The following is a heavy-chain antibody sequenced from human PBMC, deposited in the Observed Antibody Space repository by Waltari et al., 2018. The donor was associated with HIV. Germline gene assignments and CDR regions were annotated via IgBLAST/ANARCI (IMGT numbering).Heavy chain of an antibody. CDR2: SNTKTGNP. J-gene: IGHJ5*02. CDR3: ARGWSTSSFGP. D-gene: IGHD2-2*01. V-gene: IGHV7-4-1*02. CDR1: GYTFTTYA. Sequence: QVQLVQSGSELKKPGASVKVSFKASGYTFTTYAINWVRQAPGHGLEWMGWSNTKTGNPTYAKGFTGRFVFSLDTSVSTAYLQISSLKAEDTAVYYCARGWSTSSFGPWGQGTLVTVSS.